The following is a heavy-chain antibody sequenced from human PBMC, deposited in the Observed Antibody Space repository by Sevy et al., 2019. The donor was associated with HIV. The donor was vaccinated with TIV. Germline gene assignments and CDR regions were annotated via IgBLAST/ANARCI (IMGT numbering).Heavy chain of an antibody. J-gene: IGHJ4*02. D-gene: IGHD5-12*01. CDR3: AKDRTSTRDYFDY. V-gene: IGHV3-23*01. CDR1: GFTFSSYA. Sequence: GESLKISCAASGFTFSSYAMSWVRQAPGKGLEWVSAISGSGGSTYYADSVKGRFTISRDNSKNTLYLQMNSLRAEDTAVYYCAKDRTSTRDYFDYWGQGTLVTVSS. CDR2: ISGSGGST.